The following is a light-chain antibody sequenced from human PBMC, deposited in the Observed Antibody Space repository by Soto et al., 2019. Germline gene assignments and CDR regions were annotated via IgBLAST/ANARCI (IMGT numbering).Light chain of an antibody. CDR3: GTWHSSPV. Sequence: QSVLTQPPSVSAAPGQKVTISCSGSSSNIGNNYVSWYQQLPGTAPKLLIYENNKRPSGIPDRFSDSKSGTSATLGITGLQTGDEADYYCGTWHSSPVLGTGTKVTVL. CDR1: SSNIGNNY. V-gene: IGLV1-51*02. J-gene: IGLJ1*01. CDR2: ENN.